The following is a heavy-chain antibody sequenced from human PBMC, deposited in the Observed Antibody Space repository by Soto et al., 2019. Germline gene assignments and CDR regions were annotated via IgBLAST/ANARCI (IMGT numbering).Heavy chain of an antibody. CDR2: IYSGGST. J-gene: IGHJ3*02. V-gene: IGHV3-66*01. CDR1: GFTVSSNY. CDR3: ARALLPHDAFDI. Sequence: EMQLVESGGGLVQPGGSLRLSCAASGFTVSSNYMSWVRQAPGKGLEWVSVIYSGGSTYYADSVKGRFTISRDNSKNTLYLQMNSLRAEDTAVYYCARALLPHDAFDIWGQGTMVTVSS.